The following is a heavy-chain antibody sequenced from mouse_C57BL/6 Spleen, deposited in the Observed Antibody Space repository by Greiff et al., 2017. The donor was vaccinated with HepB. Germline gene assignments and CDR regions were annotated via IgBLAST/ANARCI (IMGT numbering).Heavy chain of an antibody. CDR3: ARIHGSSYRDAMDY. V-gene: IGHV1-69*01. CDR1: GYTFTSYW. Sequence: QVQLQQPGAELVMPGASVKLSCKASGYTFTSYWMHWVKQRPGQGLEWIGEIDPSDSYNNYNQKFKGKSTLTVDKSSSTAYMQLSSLTSEDSAVYYCARIHGSSYRDAMDYWGQGTSVTVSS. D-gene: IGHD1-1*01. CDR2: IDPSDSYN. J-gene: IGHJ4*01.